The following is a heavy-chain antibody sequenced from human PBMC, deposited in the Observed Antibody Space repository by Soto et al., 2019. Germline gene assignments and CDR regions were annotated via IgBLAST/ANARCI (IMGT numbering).Heavy chain of an antibody. V-gene: IGHV3-74*01. CDR2: INTDGSST. CDR3: AKRGVDTFGLSY. CDR1: GFTFSSFW. D-gene: IGHD3-10*01. Sequence: EVQLVESGGGLVQPGGSLRLSCAVSGFTFSSFWMHWVRQAQGGGLVWVSRINTDGSSTSYADSVKGGFTISRDNAKNTLYLQMNSLRVEDTAMYYCAKRGVDTFGLSYWGQGTLVTVSS. J-gene: IGHJ4*02.